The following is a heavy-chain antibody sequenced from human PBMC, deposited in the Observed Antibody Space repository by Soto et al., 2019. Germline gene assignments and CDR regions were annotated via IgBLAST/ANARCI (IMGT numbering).Heavy chain of an antibody. CDR2: IFFTGAT. Sequence: QVQLQESGPGLVKPSETLSLICIVSGDSVTFDHSYWRWIRQPPGKGLEWIGHIFFTGATTSSPSLKRRVAMSIESSNTQFSLNLTSVTAADSAIYYCAMARAVSAGSSLGRRLDVWGQGTTVTVSS. V-gene: IGHV4-61*01. J-gene: IGHJ6*02. CDR1: GDSVTFDHSY. CDR3: AMARAVSAGSSLGRRLDV. D-gene: IGHD3-10*01.